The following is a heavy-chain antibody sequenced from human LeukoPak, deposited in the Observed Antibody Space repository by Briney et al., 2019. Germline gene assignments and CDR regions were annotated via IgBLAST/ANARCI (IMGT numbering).Heavy chain of an antibody. CDR3: ASLHYGDYDY. Sequence: GGSLRLSCAASGFTFSSYSMNWVRQAPGKGLEWVSYISSSSSTIYYADSVKGRFTISRDNAKNSLYLQMNSLRAEDTAVYYCASLHYGDYDYWGQGTLVTVPS. V-gene: IGHV3-48*04. J-gene: IGHJ4*02. CDR2: ISSSSSTI. CDR1: GFTFSSYS. D-gene: IGHD4-17*01.